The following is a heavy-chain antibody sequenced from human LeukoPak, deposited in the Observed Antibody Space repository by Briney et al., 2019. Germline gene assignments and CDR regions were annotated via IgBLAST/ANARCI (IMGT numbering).Heavy chain of an antibody. CDR1: GFTFSRHW. V-gene: IGHV3-7*01. CDR3: AKDVRKYQLLSLWFDP. Sequence: GGSLRLSCTASGFTFSRHWISWVRQTPGKGLEWVANIKEDGSEQYYVDSVKGRFTMSRDNAKSSLYLQMNSLRAEDTAVYYCAKDVRKYQLLSLWFDPWGQGTLVTVSS. D-gene: IGHD2-2*01. J-gene: IGHJ5*02. CDR2: IKEDGSEQ.